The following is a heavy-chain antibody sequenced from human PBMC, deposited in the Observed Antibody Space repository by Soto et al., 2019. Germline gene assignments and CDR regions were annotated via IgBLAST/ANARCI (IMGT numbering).Heavy chain of an antibody. CDR1: GGSFSGYY. Sequence: SETLSLTCAVYGGSFSGYYWSWIRQPPGKGLEWIGEINHSGSTNYNPSLKSRFTISVDTAKNQFSLKLSSVTAADTAVYYCARGLSGGFDAFDIWGQGTMVTVSS. CDR2: INHSGST. D-gene: IGHD3-10*01. J-gene: IGHJ3*02. V-gene: IGHV4-34*01. CDR3: ARGLSGGFDAFDI.